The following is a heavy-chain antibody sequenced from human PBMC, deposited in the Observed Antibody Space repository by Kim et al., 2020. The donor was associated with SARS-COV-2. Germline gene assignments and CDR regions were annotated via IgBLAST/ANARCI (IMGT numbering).Heavy chain of an antibody. D-gene: IGHD6-13*01. V-gene: IGHV3-9*01. CDR3: AKALDRAASPGHYYYGM. CDR2: ISWNSGNI. Sequence: GGSLRLSCAASGFIFDDYAMHWVRQAPGKGLEWVSGISWNSGNIAYADSVKGRFTISRDNAKNSLSLPMNSLRGEDTALYYCAKALDRAASPGHYYYGM. J-gene: IGHJ6*01. CDR1: GFIFDDYA.